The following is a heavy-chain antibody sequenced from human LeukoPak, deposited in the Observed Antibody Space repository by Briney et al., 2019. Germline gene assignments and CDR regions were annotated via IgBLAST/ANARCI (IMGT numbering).Heavy chain of an antibody. Sequence: GGSLKLPCAASGFTFSGSAIHWVRQSSGKGLEWVGQIDKKDKGYATATAYAASVKGRFTISRDDSINTAYLQMKSLKTEDTALYYCARDSGTYNWFDPWGQGTLVTVSS. CDR1: GFTFSGSA. V-gene: IGHV3-73*01. J-gene: IGHJ5*02. CDR2: IDKKDKGYATAT. CDR3: ARDSGTYNWFDP. D-gene: IGHD1-26*01.